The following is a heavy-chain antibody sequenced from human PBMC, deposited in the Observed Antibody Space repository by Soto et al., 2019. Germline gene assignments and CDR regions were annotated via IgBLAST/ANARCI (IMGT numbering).Heavy chain of an antibody. CDR3: ARSTPHSSSSIYYYYGMDV. CDR1: GFTFSSYG. D-gene: IGHD6-13*01. CDR2: IWYDGSNK. Sequence: QVQLVESGGGVVQPGRSLRLSCAASGFTFSSYGMHWVRQAPGEGLEWVAVIWYDGSNKYYADSVKGRFTISRDNSKNTLYLQMNSLRAEDTAVYYCARSTPHSSSSIYYYYGMDVWGQGTTVTVSS. V-gene: IGHV3-33*01. J-gene: IGHJ6*02.